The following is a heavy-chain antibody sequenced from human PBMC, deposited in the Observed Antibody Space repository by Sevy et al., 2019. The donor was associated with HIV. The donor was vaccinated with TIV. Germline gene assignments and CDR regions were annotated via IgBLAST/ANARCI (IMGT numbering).Heavy chain of an antibody. CDR2: ISSSGSTI. J-gene: IGHJ6*02. V-gene: IGHV3-48*03. D-gene: IGHD3-3*01. Sequence: GGSLRLSCAASGFTFSSYEMNWVRQAPGKGLEWVSFISSSGSTIYYADSMKGRFTISRDNAKNSLYLQMNSLRAEDTAVYDCARDYPTYYDFWSGYKPYYYGMDVWGQGTTVTVSS. CDR3: ARDYPTYYDFWSGYKPYYYGMDV. CDR1: GFTFSSYE.